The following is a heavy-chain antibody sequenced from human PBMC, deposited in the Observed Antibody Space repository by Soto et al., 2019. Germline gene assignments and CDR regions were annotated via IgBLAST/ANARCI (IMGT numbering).Heavy chain of an antibody. Sequence: LSLXCTVSGGSISSSSYYWGWIRQPPGKGLXXXXXXYXXXSTXXKKXXXXXXXIXXXKXXXQLYMKMRSVTAEETAVYYCARHGVLPYFIWGQGTLVTVSS. V-gene: IGHV4-39*01. D-gene: IGHD3-9*01. CDR1: GGSISSSSYY. CDR3: ARHGVLPYFI. J-gene: IGHJ4*02. CDR2: XYXXXST.